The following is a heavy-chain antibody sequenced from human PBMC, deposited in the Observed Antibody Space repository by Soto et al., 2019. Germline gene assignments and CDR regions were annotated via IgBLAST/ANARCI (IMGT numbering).Heavy chain of an antibody. Sequence: SETLSLTCAVSGYSISSGYYWGWIRQPPGKGLEWIGSIYHSGSTYYNPSLKSRVTISVGTSKNQFSLKLSSVTAADTAVYYCARVVWGDSSGYYYSWFDPWGQGTLVTVSS. CDR2: IYHSGST. J-gene: IGHJ5*02. V-gene: IGHV4-38-2*01. D-gene: IGHD3-22*01. CDR3: ARVVWGDSSGYYYSWFDP. CDR1: GYSISSGYY.